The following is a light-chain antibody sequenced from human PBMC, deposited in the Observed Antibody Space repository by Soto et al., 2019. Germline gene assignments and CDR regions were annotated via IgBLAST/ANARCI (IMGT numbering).Light chain of an antibody. CDR1: QGISSA. CDR3: QQFNSYPQT. V-gene: IGKV1-13*02. J-gene: IGKJ3*01. CDR2: DAS. Sequence: AIQLTQSPSSLLASEGDRVTITCRASQGISSALAWYQQKPGKAPKLLIYDASSLESGVPSRFSGSGSGTDFTLTISSLQPEDFATYYCQQFNSYPQTFGPGTKVDIK.